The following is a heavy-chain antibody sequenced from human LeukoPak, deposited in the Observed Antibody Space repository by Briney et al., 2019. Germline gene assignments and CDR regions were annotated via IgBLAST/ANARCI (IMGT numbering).Heavy chain of an antibody. CDR2: IYSGGST. J-gene: IGHJ4*02. CDR3: ARCSVGDDYFDY. D-gene: IGHD2-21*02. CDR1: GFTVSSNY. V-gene: IGHV3-53*01. Sequence: PGGSLRLSCAAYGFTVSSNYMSWVRQAPGKGLEWVSVIYSGGSTYYADSVKGRFTISRDNSNNTLYLQMNNLRAEDTAVYYCARCSVGDDYFDYWGQGTLVTVSS.